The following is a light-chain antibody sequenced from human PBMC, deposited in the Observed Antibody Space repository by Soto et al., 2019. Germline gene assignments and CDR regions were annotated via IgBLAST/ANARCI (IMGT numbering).Light chain of an antibody. CDR1: QSVSNNY. J-gene: IGKJ5*01. V-gene: IGKV3-20*01. CDR2: GAS. CDR3: QQYGSSPPIT. Sequence: EIVLTQSPGTLSLSPGERATLSCRASQSVSNNYLAWYQQKPGQAPRLLIYGASSRATGIPDRLTGSGSGTDFTLTIARLEPADYAVYYCQQYGSSPPITFGQGTRLDIK.